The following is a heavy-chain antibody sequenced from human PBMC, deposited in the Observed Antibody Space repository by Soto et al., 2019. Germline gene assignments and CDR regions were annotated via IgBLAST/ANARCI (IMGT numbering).Heavy chain of an antibody. CDR2: ISSSTSYI. Sequence: GGSLRLSCAASGFTFSIYNMNWVRQAPGKGLEWVSSISSSTSYIYYADSVKGRFTISRDNAKNSLYLQMNSLRAEDTAVYYCARSIVVVTALDYWGQGTLVTVSS. D-gene: IGHD2-21*02. CDR3: ARSIVVVTALDY. CDR1: GFTFSIYN. V-gene: IGHV3-21*01. J-gene: IGHJ4*02.